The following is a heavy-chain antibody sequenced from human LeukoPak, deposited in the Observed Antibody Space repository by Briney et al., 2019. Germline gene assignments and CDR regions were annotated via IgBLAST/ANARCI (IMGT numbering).Heavy chain of an antibody. J-gene: IGHJ4*02. V-gene: IGHV4-31*03. CDR2: TYYSGST. D-gene: IGHD3-10*01. CDR1: GGSISSGGYY. Sequence: SETLSLTCTVSGGSISSGGYYWSWIRQHPGKGLEWIGYTYYSGSTYYNPSLKSRVTISVDTSKNQFSLKLSSVTAADTAVYYCARVPVLYGSGSTNYFDYWGQGTLVTVSS. CDR3: ARVPVLYGSGSTNYFDY.